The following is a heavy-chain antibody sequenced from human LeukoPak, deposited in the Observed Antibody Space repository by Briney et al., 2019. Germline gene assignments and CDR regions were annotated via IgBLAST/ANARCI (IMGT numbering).Heavy chain of an antibody. D-gene: IGHD3-3*01. Sequence: GGSLRLSCAASGFTFSSYGMHWVRQAPGKGLEWVAFIRYDGSNKYYADSVKGRFTISRDNSKSTLYLQMNSLRAEDTAVYYCAKDQAYDFWSGYPYYFDYWGQGTLVTVSS. CDR3: AKDQAYDFWSGYPYYFDY. V-gene: IGHV3-30*02. CDR2: IRYDGSNK. CDR1: GFTFSSYG. J-gene: IGHJ4*02.